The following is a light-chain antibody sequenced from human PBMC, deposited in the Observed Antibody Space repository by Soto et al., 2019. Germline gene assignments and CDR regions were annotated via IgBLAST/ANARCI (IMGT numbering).Light chain of an antibody. CDR2: DEX. CDR1: QSVSMXY. CDR3: QQRNSWPTIT. V-gene: IGKV3D-20*02. J-gene: IGKJ5*01. Sequence: EVALTESRGALSLSPGERATHCCSVSQSVSMXYLAWYQHNTGQAPRLLIYDEXSRASGVPARFSGSGSGRDFTLTISSLEPEDFSLYYCQQRNSWPTITFGQGTRLEIK.